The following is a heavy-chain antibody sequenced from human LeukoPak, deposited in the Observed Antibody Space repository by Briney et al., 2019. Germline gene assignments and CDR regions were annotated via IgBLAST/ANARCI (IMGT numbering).Heavy chain of an antibody. D-gene: IGHD6-13*01. CDR2: IYYSGSA. J-gene: IGHJ5*02. CDR1: GSSISSSNW. V-gene: IGHV4-28*01. CDR3: ARNLLGIAAAES. Sequence: SDTLSLTCAVSGSSISSSNWWGWIRQPPGKGLEWIGYIYYSGSAYYNSSLQSRVTMSVDTSQNQFSLKLSSVTAVDTAVYYCARNLLGIAAAESWGQGILVTVSS.